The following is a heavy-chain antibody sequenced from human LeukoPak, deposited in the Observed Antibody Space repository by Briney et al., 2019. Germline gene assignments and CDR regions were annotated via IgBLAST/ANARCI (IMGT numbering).Heavy chain of an antibody. Sequence: PSGGSLRLSCTASGFTFGDYAMSWVRQAPGKGLEWVGFIRSKAYGGTTEYAASVKGRFTISRDDSKSIAYLQMNSLKTEDTAVYYCTSAYTLSGNYDYVWGSYRYFPDYWGQGTLVTVSS. CDR3: TSAYTLSGNYDYVWGSYRYFPDY. CDR1: GFTFGDYA. D-gene: IGHD3-16*02. J-gene: IGHJ4*02. CDR2: IRSKAYGGTT. V-gene: IGHV3-49*04.